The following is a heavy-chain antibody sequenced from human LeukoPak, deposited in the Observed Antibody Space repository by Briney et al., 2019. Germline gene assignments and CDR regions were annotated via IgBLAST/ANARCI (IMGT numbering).Heavy chain of an antibody. CDR3: ARMSGYCSGGSCYGNNWFDP. Sequence: SVKVSCKASGVTFSSYAIIWVRQAPGQGLEWMGGIIPIFGTTNYAQKFQGRVTITADESSSTAYMELSSLRSEDTALYYCARMSGYCSGGSCYGNNWFDPWGQGTLVTVSS. CDR1: GVTFSSYA. V-gene: IGHV1-69*13. J-gene: IGHJ5*02. D-gene: IGHD2-15*01. CDR2: IIPIFGTT.